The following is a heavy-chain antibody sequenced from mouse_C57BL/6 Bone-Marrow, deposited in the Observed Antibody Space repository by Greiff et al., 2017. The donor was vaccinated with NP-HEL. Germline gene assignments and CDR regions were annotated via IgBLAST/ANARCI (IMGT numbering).Heavy chain of an antibody. CDR1: GYTFTSYW. V-gene: IGHV1-52*01. CDR3: ARTAQATPYYFDY. Sequence: QVQLQQPGAELVRPGSSVKLSCKASGYTFTSYWMHWVKQRPIQGLEWIGNIDPSDSETHYNQKFKDKATLSVDNSSSTAYMQLSSLTSEDSAVYYCARTAQATPYYFDYWGQGTTLTVSS. D-gene: IGHD3-2*02. J-gene: IGHJ2*01. CDR2: IDPSDSET.